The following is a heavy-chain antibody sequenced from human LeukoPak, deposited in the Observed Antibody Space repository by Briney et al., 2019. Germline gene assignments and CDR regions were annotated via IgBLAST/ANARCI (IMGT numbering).Heavy chain of an antibody. Sequence: GGSLRLSCAASGFTFSSYSMNWVRQAPGKGLEWVSYISSSSSTIHYADSVKGRFTISRDNAKNSLYLQMNSLRAEDTAVYYCARIKYDYGDEYFDYWGQGTLVTVSS. CDR1: GFTFSSYS. V-gene: IGHV3-48*04. J-gene: IGHJ4*02. CDR3: ARIKYDYGDEYFDY. D-gene: IGHD4-17*01. CDR2: ISSSSSTI.